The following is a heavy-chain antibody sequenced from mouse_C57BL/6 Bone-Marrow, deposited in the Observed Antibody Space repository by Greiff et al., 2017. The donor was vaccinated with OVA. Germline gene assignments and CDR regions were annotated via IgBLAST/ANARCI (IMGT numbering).Heavy chain of an antibody. CDR2: INPNNGGT. Sequence: EVQLQQSGPELVKPGASVKISCKASGYTFTDYYMNWVKQSHGNILEWIGDINPNNGGTSYNQKFKGKATLTVDKSSSTAYMELRSLTSEDSAVEYCARDTTVVYWYFDVWGTGTTVTVSS. CDR1: GYTFTDYY. D-gene: IGHD1-1*01. V-gene: IGHV1-26*01. CDR3: ARDTTVVYWYFDV. J-gene: IGHJ1*03.